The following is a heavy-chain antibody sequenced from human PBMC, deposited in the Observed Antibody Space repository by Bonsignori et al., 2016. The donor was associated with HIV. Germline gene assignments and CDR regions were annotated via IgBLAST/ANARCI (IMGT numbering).Heavy chain of an antibody. CDR3: ASLSFNDY. Sequence: VRQAPGKGLEWVSSISSSSSYIYYADSVKGRFTISRDNAKNSLYLQMNSLRAEDTAVYYCASLSFNDYWGQGTLVTAPQ. J-gene: IGHJ4*02. V-gene: IGHV3-21*01. CDR2: ISSSSSYI.